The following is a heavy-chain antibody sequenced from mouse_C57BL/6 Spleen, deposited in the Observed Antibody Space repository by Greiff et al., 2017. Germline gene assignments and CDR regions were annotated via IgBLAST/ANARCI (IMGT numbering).Heavy chain of an antibody. J-gene: IGHJ4*01. CDR3: ARMPSLSLRWEAMDY. Sequence: QVTLKVSGPGILQPSQTLSLTCSFSGFSLSTFGMGVGWIRQPSGKGLEWLAHIWWDDDKYYNPALKSRLTISKDTYKNPVFLKIANVDTADTATYYSARMPSLSLRWEAMDYWGQGTSVTVSS. D-gene: IGHD1-1*01. V-gene: IGHV8-8*01. CDR1: GFSLSTFGMG. CDR2: IWWDDDK.